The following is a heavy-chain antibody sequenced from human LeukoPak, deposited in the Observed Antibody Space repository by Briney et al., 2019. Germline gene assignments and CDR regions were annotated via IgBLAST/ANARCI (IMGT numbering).Heavy chain of an antibody. D-gene: IGHD6-19*01. Sequence: PSETLSLTCSVSGASISSSSYYWGCIRQSPGKGLEWIASVSYSGSTYYNPSLKSRVTISVDTSKNQFSLKLSSVTAADTAVYYCARVDIAVSKTSFDYWGQGTLVTVSS. CDR1: GASISSSSYY. CDR3: ARVDIAVSKTSFDY. J-gene: IGHJ4*02. V-gene: IGHV4-39*07. CDR2: VSYSGST.